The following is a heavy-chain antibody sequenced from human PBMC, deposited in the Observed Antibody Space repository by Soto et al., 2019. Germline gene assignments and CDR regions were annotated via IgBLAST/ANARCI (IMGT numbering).Heavy chain of an antibody. CDR1: GGSISTYY. CDR2: IYYSGST. V-gene: IGHV4-59*01. CDR3: ARDAYSGYDKGYFDY. Sequence: PSETLSLTCTVSGGSISTYYWSWIRQPPGKGLEWIGYIYYSGSTNYNPSLKSRVTISVDTSKNQFSLKLSSVTAADTAVYLCARDAYSGYDKGYFDYWGQGTLVTVSS. D-gene: IGHD5-12*01. J-gene: IGHJ4*02.